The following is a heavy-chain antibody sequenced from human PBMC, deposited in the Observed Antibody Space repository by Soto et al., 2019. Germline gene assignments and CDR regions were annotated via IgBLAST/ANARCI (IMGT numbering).Heavy chain of an antibody. CDR3: ARVLPVEMATREEYFDL. J-gene: IGHJ2*01. V-gene: IGHV3-53*02. CDR2: IYSGGST. D-gene: IGHD1-26*01. Sequence: EVQLVETGGGWIQPGGSLRLSCAASGFNVSSNYMSWVRQAPGKGLEWVSGIYSGGSTYYADSVKGRFTISRDNSKNTLYLQTNSLRAEDTAVNYCARVLPVEMATREEYFDLWGRGTLVTVSS. CDR1: GFNVSSNY.